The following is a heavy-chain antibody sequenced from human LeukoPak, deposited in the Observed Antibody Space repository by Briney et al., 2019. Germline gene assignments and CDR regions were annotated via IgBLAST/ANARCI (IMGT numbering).Heavy chain of an antibody. CDR3: ASAAATPSYNWFDP. CDR2: IYTSGST. CDR1: GGSISSYY. J-gene: IGHJ5*02. Sequence: PSETLSLTCTVSGGSISSYYWSWIRQPPGKGLEWIGYIYTSGSTNYNPSLKSRVTISVDTSKNQFSLKLSSVTAADTAVYYCASAAATPSYNWFDPWGQGTLVTVSS. V-gene: IGHV4-4*09. D-gene: IGHD2-2*02.